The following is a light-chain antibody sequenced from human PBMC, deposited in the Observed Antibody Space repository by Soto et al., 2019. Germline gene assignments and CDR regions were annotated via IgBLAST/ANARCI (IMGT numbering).Light chain of an antibody. Sequence: DIQMTQSPSSLSASLGDRVTITCRASQGISNSLTWFQQRPGEAPKSLIYDTSTLQSGVPSKFSGSGSGTDFTLTINSLQPDDFAAYYCQQYDSYPYTFGPGTKVEIK. J-gene: IGKJ3*01. CDR3: QQYDSYPYT. V-gene: IGKV1-16*02. CDR1: QGISNS. CDR2: DTS.